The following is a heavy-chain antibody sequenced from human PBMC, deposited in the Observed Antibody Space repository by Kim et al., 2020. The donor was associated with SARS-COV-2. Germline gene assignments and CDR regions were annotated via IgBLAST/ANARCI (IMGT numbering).Heavy chain of an antibody. CDR2: IYYSGST. Sequence: SETLSLTCTVSGGSISSGGYYWSWIRQHPGNGLEWIGYIYYSGSTYYNPSLKSRVTISVDPSKNQFSLKLSSVTAADTAVYYCARAPLTIFGVVIQNFDYWGQGTLVTVSS. D-gene: IGHD3-3*01. CDR3: ARAPLTIFGVVIQNFDY. CDR1: GGSISSGGYY. J-gene: IGHJ4*02. V-gene: IGHV4-31*03.